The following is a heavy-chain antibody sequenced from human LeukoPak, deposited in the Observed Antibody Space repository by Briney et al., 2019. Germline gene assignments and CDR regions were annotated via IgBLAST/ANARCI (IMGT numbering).Heavy chain of an antibody. CDR3: ARARAARFPPPFDP. V-gene: IGHV4-61*02. D-gene: IGHD6-6*01. J-gene: IGHJ5*02. CDR1: GGSISSGSYY. CDR2: IYTSGCT. Sequence: SQTLSLTRTVSGGSISSGSYYWSWIRQPAGKGLEWIGRIYTSGCTNYNPSLKSRVTISVDTSKNQFSLKLSSVTAADTAVYYCARARAARFPPPFDPWGQGTLVTVSS.